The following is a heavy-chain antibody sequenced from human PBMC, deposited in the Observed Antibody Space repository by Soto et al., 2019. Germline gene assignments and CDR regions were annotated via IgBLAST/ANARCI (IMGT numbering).Heavy chain of an antibody. CDR2: ISAYNGNT. CDR3: AREPYYDSSGYYGY. CDR1: GYTFTSYD. V-gene: IGHV1-18*01. D-gene: IGHD3-22*01. J-gene: IGHJ4*02. Sequence: QVQLVQSGAEVKKPGASVKVSCKASGYTFTSYDISWVRQAPGQGLEWMGWISAYNGNTNYGQKFQGRVTMSTDTSTSTAYMELRSLRSDDTAVYYCAREPYYDSSGYYGYWGQGTLVTVSS.